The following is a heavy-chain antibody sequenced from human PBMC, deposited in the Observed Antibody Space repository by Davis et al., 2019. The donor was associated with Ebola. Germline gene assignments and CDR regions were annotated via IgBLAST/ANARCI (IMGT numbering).Heavy chain of an antibody. CDR3: AKDKGRGVGPFDY. CDR2: ISWNSGSI. J-gene: IGHJ4*02. V-gene: IGHV3-9*01. CDR1: GFAFDGYA. Sequence: SLKISCAASGFAFDGYAMHWVRQAPGEGLEWVSGISWNSGSIGYADSAKGRFTISRDNAKNSLYLQMNSLRAEDTALYYCAKDKGRGVGPFDYWGQGTLVTVSS. D-gene: IGHD3-10*01.